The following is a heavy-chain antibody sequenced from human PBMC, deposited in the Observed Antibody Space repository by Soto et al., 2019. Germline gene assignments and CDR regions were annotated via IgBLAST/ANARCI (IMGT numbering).Heavy chain of an antibody. J-gene: IGHJ1*01. V-gene: IGHV3-30*18. D-gene: IGHD2-15*01. Sequence: PGGSLRLSCAASGFTFSSYGMHWVRQAPGKGLEWVAVISDDGTKKYYADSVKGRLTVSRDNSKDTLYLQMNSLRVEDTAVYYCAKDLSTRGGSDYFQHWGQGSLVTSPQ. CDR2: ISDDGTKK. CDR3: AKDLSTRGGSDYFQH. CDR1: GFTFSSYG.